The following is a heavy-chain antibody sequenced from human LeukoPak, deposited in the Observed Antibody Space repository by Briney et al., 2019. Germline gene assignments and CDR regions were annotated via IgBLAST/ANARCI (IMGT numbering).Heavy chain of an antibody. D-gene: IGHD1-26*01. CDR1: GFTFSSYA. CDR3: ARVGGGSYTQ. V-gene: IGHV3-30*04. Sequence: SLRLSCAASGFTFSSYAMHWVRQAPGKGLEWVAVISYDGSNKYYADSVKGRFTISRDNSKNTLYLQMNSLRAEDTAVYYCARVGGGSYTQWGQGTLVTVSS. CDR2: ISYDGSNK. J-gene: IGHJ4*02.